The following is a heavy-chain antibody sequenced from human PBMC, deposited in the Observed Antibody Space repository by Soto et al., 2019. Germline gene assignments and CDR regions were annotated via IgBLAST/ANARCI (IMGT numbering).Heavy chain of an antibody. J-gene: IGHJ4*02. CDR3: ARDKYCSGGSGFSYFVDY. CDR1: GFTFSSYS. D-gene: IGHD2-15*01. Sequence: EVQLVESGGGLVKPGGSLRLSCAASGFTFSSYSMNWVRQAPGKGLEWVSSISSSSSYIYYADSVKGRFTISRDNAKNSLYLQMNSLRAEDTDVYYCARDKYCSGGSGFSYFVDYWGQGTLVTGSS. V-gene: IGHV3-21*01. CDR2: ISSSSSYI.